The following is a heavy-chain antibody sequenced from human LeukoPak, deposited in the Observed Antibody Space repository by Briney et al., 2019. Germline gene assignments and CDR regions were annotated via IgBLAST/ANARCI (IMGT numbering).Heavy chain of an antibody. CDR3: ARVSRIAAAEPFDY. D-gene: IGHD6-13*01. Sequence: QPGGSLRLSCAASGFTFSSYEMNWARQAPGKGLEWVSYISSSGSTIYYADSVKGRFTISRDNAKNSLYLQMNSLRAEDTAVYYCARVSRIAAAEPFDYWGQGTLVTVSS. CDR1: GFTFSSYE. J-gene: IGHJ4*02. CDR2: ISSSGSTI. V-gene: IGHV3-48*03.